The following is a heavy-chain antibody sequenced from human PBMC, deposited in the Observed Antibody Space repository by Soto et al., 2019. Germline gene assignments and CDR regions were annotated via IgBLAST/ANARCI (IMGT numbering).Heavy chain of an antibody. D-gene: IGHD1-26*01. Sequence: GSMRLSCAAAWVTSRSNDMSWVRQAPGKGLEWVSVIYSVGSTYYADSVKGRFTISRDNSKNTLYLQMNSLRAEDTAVYYCARLYSGSYIDYWGQGTLVTVSS. CDR2: IYSVGST. CDR3: ARLYSGSYIDY. J-gene: IGHJ4*02. CDR1: WVTSRSND. V-gene: IGHV3-53*01.